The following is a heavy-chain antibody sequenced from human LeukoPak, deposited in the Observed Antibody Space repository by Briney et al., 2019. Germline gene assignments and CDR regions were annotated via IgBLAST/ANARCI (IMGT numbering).Heavy chain of an antibody. V-gene: IGHV3-21*01. Sequence: PGGSLRLSCAASGFTFSTNSMNWVRQAPGKGLEWVASISSSGTYIYYPESLKGRFTVSRDNAKNSVYLQMNSLRAEDTAVYYCARDVARDISCCTDWGRGTLVTVSS. CDR2: ISSSGTYI. CDR1: GFTFSTNS. D-gene: IGHD2-2*02. J-gene: IGHJ4*02. CDR3: ARDVARDISCCTD.